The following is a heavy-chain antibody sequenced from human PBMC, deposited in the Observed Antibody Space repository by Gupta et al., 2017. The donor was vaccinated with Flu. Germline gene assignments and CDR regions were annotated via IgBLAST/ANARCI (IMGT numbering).Heavy chain of an antibody. V-gene: IGHV1-18*01. Sequence: ASGYTFINYGITWVRQAPGQGPEWMGWISGYNVNTKYAQKVQGRVTMTTDTSTSTAYMELRSLRSDDTAVYYCARDCGDTSCYFDPWGQGTLVTVSS. J-gene: IGHJ5*02. D-gene: IGHD2-2*01. CDR3: ARDCGDTSCYFDP. CDR2: ISGYNVNT. CDR1: GYTFINYG.